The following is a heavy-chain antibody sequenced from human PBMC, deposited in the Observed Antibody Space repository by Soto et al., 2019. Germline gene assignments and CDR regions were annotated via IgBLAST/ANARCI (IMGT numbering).Heavy chain of an antibody. CDR3: AKVSLRPYYFDY. CDR2: ISNDGSKK. CDR1: GFIFSNYG. D-gene: IGHD4-17*01. V-gene: IGHV3-30*18. Sequence: QVQLVDSGGGVVQPGRSLRLSCAASGFIFSNYGMHWVRQAPGKGLEWVALISNDGSKKYYADSVKGRFIISRDNSKNTLLLEMNSLIYEDMTVYYCAKVSLRPYYFDYWGQGTLVIVSS. J-gene: IGHJ4*02.